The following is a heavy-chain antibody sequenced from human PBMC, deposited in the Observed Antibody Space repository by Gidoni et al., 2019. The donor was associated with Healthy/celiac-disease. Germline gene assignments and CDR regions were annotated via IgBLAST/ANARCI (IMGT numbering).Heavy chain of an antibody. D-gene: IGHD3-22*01. CDR2: IIPIFGTA. V-gene: IGHV1-69*01. CDR1: GGTFSSYA. CDR3: ARRYDSSGYYYGADGAFDI. J-gene: IGHJ3*02. Sequence: QVQLVQSGAEVKKPGSSVKVSCKASGGTFSSYAISWVRQAPGQGLEWMGGIIPIFGTANYAQKFQGRVTITADESTSTAYMELSSLRSEDTAVYYCARRYDSSGYYYGADGAFDIWGQGTMVTVSS.